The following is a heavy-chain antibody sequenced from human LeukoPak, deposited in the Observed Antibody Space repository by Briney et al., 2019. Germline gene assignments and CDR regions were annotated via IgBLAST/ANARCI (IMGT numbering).Heavy chain of an antibody. J-gene: IGHJ6*02. V-gene: IGHV3-7*01. Sequence: GGSLRLSCAASGFTFSDSWMSWVRQAPGKGLEWVANMNQDGSAKGYVDSVKGRFTISRDNARNYLYLQMSSLRPEDTAVYYCATYTHWVAGDVWGQGTTVTVSS. CDR3: ATYTHWVAGDV. CDR2: MNQDGSAK. D-gene: IGHD3-16*01. CDR1: GFTFSDSW.